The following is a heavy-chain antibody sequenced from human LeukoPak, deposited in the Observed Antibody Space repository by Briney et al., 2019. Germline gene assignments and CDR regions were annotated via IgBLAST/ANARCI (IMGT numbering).Heavy chain of an antibody. CDR3: AKDRRHLREVYYVDY. CDR2: IRYDGSNK. J-gene: IGHJ4*02. V-gene: IGHV3-30*02. CDR1: GFNFSTYG. Sequence: GGSLRLSCAASGFNFSTYGMHWVRQAPGKGLEWVAFIRYDGSNKYYADSVKARFTISRDNSKNTLFLQMNRLKSEDTALYYCAKDRRHLREVYYVDYWGQGTLVTVSS. D-gene: IGHD3-16*01.